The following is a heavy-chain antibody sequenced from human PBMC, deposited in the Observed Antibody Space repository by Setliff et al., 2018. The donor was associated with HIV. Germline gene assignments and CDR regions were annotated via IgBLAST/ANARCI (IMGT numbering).Heavy chain of an antibody. V-gene: IGHV4-59*11. CDR2: ISHSGNT. J-gene: IGHJ5*02. Sequence: SQTLSLTCTVSGDSINTHYWSWIRQPPGKGLEWIGCISHSGNTNFNPSLNSRVTISLDTSKNQFSLRLTSLTAADTAIYYCARSTVGAGASFPWGRGIWVTVS. CDR1: GDSINTHY. D-gene: IGHD1-26*01. CDR3: ARSTVGAGASFP.